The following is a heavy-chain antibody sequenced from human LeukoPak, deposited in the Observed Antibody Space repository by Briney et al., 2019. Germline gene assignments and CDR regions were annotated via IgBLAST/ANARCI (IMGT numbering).Heavy chain of an antibody. CDR3: ARAQYSGSYSYYFDY. J-gene: IGHJ4*02. V-gene: IGHV4-59*01. CDR1: GGSISSYY. D-gene: IGHD1-26*01. CDR2: IYYSGST. Sequence: SETLSLTCTVSGGSISSYYWNWIRQPPGKGLEWIGYIYYSGSTNYNPSLKSRVTISVDTSKNQFSLKLSSVTAADTAVYYCARAQYSGSYSYYFDYWGQGTLVTVSS.